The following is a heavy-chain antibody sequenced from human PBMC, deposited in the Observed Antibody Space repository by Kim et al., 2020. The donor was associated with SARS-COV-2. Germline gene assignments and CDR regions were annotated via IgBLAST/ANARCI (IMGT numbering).Heavy chain of an antibody. CDR3: ARGLGALDP. CDR2: WFN. J-gene: IGHJ5*02. V-gene: IGHV6-1*01. D-gene: IGHD3-16*01. Sequence: WFNDYGVSVKSRISINPDTSKNQFSLQLNSVTPEDTAVYYCARGLGALDPWGQGTLVTVSS.